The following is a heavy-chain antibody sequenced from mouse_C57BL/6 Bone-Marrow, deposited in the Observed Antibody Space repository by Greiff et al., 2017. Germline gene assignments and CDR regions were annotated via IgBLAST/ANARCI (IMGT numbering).Heavy chain of an antibody. J-gene: IGHJ4*01. CDR1: GFTFSDYY. CDR3: ARQSWYGSSYYAMDY. CDR2: ISNGGGST. V-gene: IGHV5-12*01. D-gene: IGHD1-1*01. Sequence: DVMLVESGGGLVQPGGSLKLSCAASGFTFSDYYMYWVRQTPEKRLEWVAYISNGGGSTYYPDTVKGRFTISRDNAKNTLYLQMSRLKSEDTAMYYCARQSWYGSSYYAMDYWGQGTSVTVSS.